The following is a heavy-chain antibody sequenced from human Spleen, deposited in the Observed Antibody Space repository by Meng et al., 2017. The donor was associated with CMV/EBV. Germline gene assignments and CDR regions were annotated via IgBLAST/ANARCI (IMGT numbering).Heavy chain of an antibody. V-gene: IGHV5-51*01. Sequence: GESLKISCKASGYRFTNYWIGWVRQMPGKGLEWMGIIYPGDSDTRYSPSFQRQVTISADKSITTAYLQWSSLKASDTAMYYCAKLNGQMAAHYWGQGTLVTVSS. CDR3: AKLNGQMAAHY. D-gene: IGHD5-24*01. J-gene: IGHJ4*02. CDR2: IYPGDSDT. CDR1: GYRFTNYW.